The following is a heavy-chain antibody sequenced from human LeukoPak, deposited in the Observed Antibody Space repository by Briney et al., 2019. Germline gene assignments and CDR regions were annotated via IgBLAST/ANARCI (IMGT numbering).Heavy chain of an antibody. CDR2: INPSGGST. CDR3: ARDFLDIVVVTASGYFDY. V-gene: IGHV1-46*01. Sequence: ASVKVSCKXSGYTFTSYYMHWVRQAPGQGLEWMGIINPSGGSTSYAQKFQGRVTMTRDTSTSTVYMELSSLRSEDTAVYYCARDFLDIVVVTASGYFDYWGQGTLVTVSS. CDR1: GYTFTSYY. D-gene: IGHD2-21*02. J-gene: IGHJ4*02.